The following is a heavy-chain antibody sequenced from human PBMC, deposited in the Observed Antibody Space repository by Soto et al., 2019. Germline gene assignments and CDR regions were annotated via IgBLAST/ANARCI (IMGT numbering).Heavy chain of an antibody. CDR2: IIPLVGTT. Sequence: SVQVSCKAACYTFTSYGISWVRQAPGQGLGWMGWIIPLVGTTNYARKLQGRVTITADESTSTVYMDLSSLTFDDTAVYYCARVRGSSWYNWFDLWGQGTLVTVSS. CDR1: CYTFTSYG. V-gene: IGHV1-69*13. D-gene: IGHD6-13*01. J-gene: IGHJ5*02. CDR3: ARVRGSSWYNWFDL.